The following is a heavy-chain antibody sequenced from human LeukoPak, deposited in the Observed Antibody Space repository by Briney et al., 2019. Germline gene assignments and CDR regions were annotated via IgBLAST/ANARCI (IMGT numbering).Heavy chain of an antibody. CDR2: IYTSGST. J-gene: IGHJ5*02. CDR3: ARDRSSWYLVKKSGWFDP. D-gene: IGHD6-13*01. Sequence: SETLSLTCAVYGGSFSGYYWSWIRQPAGKGLEWIGRIYTSGSTNYNPSLKSRVTMSVDTSKNQFSLKLSSVTAADTAVYYCARDRSSWYLVKKSGWFDPWGQGTLVTVSS. V-gene: IGHV4-4*07. CDR1: GGSFSGYY.